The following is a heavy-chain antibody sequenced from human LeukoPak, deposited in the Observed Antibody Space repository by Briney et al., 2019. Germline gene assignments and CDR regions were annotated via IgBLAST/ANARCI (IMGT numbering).Heavy chain of an antibody. CDR2: ISGSGGST. Sequence: GGSLRLSCAASGFTFSSYAMSWVRQAPGKGLEWVSAISGSGGSTYYADSVKGRFTISRDNSKNTMYLQMNSLRAEDTAVYYCAKDLLGATPLLEGEYWGQGTLVTVSS. CDR1: GFTFSSYA. D-gene: IGHD1-26*01. CDR3: AKDLLGATPLLEGEY. V-gene: IGHV3-23*01. J-gene: IGHJ4*02.